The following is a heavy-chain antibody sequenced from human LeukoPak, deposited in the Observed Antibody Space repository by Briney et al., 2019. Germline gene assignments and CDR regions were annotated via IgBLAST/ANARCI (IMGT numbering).Heavy chain of an antibody. Sequence: ASVKVSCKASGYTFTSYYMHWVRQAPGQGLERMGIINPSGGSTSYAQKFQGRVTMTRDTSTSTVYMELSSLRSEDTAMYYCARDSHQLLAYWGQGTLVTVSS. CDR2: INPSGGST. J-gene: IGHJ4*02. V-gene: IGHV1-46*01. D-gene: IGHD2-2*01. CDR1: GYTFTSYY. CDR3: ARDSHQLLAY.